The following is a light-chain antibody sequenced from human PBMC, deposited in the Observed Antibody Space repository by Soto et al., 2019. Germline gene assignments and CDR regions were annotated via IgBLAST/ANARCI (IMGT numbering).Light chain of an antibody. CDR3: QQYNTWPPCT. CDR2: DAS. Sequence: ETVMTQSPATLSVSPGERATLSCRASQSVSSNLAWYQQKPGQAPRLLIYDASTRATGIQARFSGSGSGTEFTLTISSLQSEDFAVYYCQQYNTWPPCTFGHGTKLAIK. J-gene: IGKJ2*02. CDR1: QSVSSN. V-gene: IGKV3-15*01.